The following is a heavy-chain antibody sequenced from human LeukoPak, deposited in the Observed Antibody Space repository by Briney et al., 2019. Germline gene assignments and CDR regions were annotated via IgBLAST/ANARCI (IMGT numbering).Heavy chain of an antibody. CDR2: INTDGSST. CDR1: GFTFSSYW. Sequence: GGSLRLSCAASGFTFSSYWMHWVRQAPGKGLLWVSRINTDGSSTSYADSVKGRFTISRDNAKNSLFLQMDSLRAEDTALYYCARSSYYDTTDYFDYWGQGTLVTVSS. D-gene: IGHD3-10*01. CDR3: ARSSYYDTTDYFDY. J-gene: IGHJ4*02. V-gene: IGHV3-74*01.